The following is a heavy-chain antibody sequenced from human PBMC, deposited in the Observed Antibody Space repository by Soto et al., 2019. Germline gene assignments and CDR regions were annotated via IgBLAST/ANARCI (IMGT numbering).Heavy chain of an antibody. Sequence: EVQLVESGGGLVKPGGSLRLSCAASGFTFSSYSMNWVRQAPGKGLEWVSSISSSSSYIYYADSVKGRFTISRDTAKISLYLQMNSLRAEDTAVYYCGRARIAAAGGGAFDIWGQGTMVTVSS. CDR2: ISSSSSYI. V-gene: IGHV3-21*01. D-gene: IGHD6-13*01. CDR3: GRARIAAAGGGAFDI. CDR1: GFTFSSYS. J-gene: IGHJ3*02.